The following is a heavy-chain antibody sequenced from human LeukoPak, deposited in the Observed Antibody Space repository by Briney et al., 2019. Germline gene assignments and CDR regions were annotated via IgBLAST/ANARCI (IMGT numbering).Heavy chain of an antibody. CDR3: ARDPGAQMYASTLATDH. CDR1: GYTFTGYY. V-gene: IGHV1-2*02. D-gene: IGHD2-8*01. J-gene: IGHJ4*02. CDR2: INPNIGDT. Sequence: ASVKVSCKASGYTFTGYYMHWMRQAPGQRLEWMGWINPNIGDTNYAQKFRGRVTMTRDTPISTAYMELSRLRSDDTAVYYCARDPGAQMYASTLATDHWGQGALVSVSS.